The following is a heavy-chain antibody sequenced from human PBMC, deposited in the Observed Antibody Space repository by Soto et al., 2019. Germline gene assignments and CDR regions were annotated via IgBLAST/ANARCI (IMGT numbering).Heavy chain of an antibody. J-gene: IGHJ6*04. CDR1: GASISSSHW. V-gene: IGHV4-4*02. CDR2: IYHNGVS. CDR3: ARGVGIPGSSSYYYGVAV. Sequence: QVQLQESGPGLVQPSGTLSLTCVVSGASISSSHWWTWVRQTPGRGLEWIGEIYHNGVSNSNPSLKRRVTLSVDKSKKHFSLHIGAVTAADTGVYYCARGVGIPGSSSYYYGVAVWGEGATVTVSS. D-gene: IGHD3-10*01.